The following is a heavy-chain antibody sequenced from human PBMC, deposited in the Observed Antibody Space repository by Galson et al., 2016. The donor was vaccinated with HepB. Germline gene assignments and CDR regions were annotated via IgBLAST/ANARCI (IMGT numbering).Heavy chain of an antibody. CDR3: ARGSSGWDAFDI. CDR2: ISYSGST. CDR1: GGSISSGGYY. Sequence: TLSLTCTVSGGSISSGGYYWNWIRQHPGKGLEWIGFISYSGSTYYNPSLKSRVTTSIDTSKNQFSLKVSSVTAADTAVYYCARGSSGWDAFDIRGQGTMVTVSS. V-gene: IGHV4-31*03. D-gene: IGHD6-19*01. J-gene: IGHJ3*02.